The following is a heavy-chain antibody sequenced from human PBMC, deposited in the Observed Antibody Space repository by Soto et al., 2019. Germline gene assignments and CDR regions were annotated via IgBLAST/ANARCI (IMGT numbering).Heavy chain of an antibody. CDR2: ISAYNGNT. CDR3: ARDRGACSSTSCYSSSWLRYDYDSSGYYYPDAFDI. J-gene: IGHJ3*02. CDR1: GYTFTSYG. V-gene: IGHV1-18*01. Sequence: ASVKVSCKASGYTFTSYGISWVRQAPGQGLEWMGWISAYNGNTNYAQKLQGRVTMTTDTSTSTAYMELRSLRSDDTAVYYCARDRGACSSTSCYSSSWLRYDYDSSGYYYPDAFDIWG. D-gene: IGHD3-22*01.